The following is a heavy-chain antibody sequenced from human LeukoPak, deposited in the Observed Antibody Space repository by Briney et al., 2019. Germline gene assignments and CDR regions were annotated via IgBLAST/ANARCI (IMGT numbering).Heavy chain of an antibody. CDR2: INHSGST. CDR1: GGSFSGYY. V-gene: IGHV4-34*01. J-gene: IGHJ3*02. Sequence: PSETLSLTCAVYGGSFSGYYWSWIRQPPGKGLEWIGEINHSGSTNYNPSLKSRVTISVDTSKNQFSLKLSSVTAADTAVNYCARGDGYNPRSYAFDIWGQGTMVTVSS. CDR3: ARGDGYNPRSYAFDI. D-gene: IGHD5-24*01.